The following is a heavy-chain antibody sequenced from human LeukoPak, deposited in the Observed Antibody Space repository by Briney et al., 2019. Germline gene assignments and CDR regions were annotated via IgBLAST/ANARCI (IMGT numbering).Heavy chain of an antibody. CDR2: ICDNGGMT. CDR3: YVSGWTEDIDN. D-gene: IGHD6-19*01. CDR1: GITFSSHA. Sequence: GGSLRHSRSASGITFSSHAMHWVRQAPGKGLEYVSAICDNGGMTFYADSVKGRFTISRDNSKNTLYLQMRSLRGEDTAVYYCYVSGWTEDIDNWGQGNPFTVSS. V-gene: IGHV3-64D*06. J-gene: IGHJ4*02.